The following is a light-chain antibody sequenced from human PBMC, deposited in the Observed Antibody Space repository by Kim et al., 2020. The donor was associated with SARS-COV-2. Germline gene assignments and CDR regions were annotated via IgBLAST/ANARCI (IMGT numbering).Light chain of an antibody. CDR1: QSISSS. V-gene: IGKV1-39*01. CDR3: QQSYSTPIT. CDR2: AAS. J-gene: IGKJ5*01. Sequence: DIQMTQSPSSLSASVGDRVTITCRASQSISSSLNWYQQKPGKAPKLLIYAASSLQSGVPSRFSGSGSGTDFTLTISSLQPEDFATYYWQQSYSTPITFGQGTRLEIK.